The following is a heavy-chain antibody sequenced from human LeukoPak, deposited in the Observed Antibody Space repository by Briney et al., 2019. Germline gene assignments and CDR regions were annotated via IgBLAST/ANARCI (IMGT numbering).Heavy chain of an antibody. V-gene: IGHV1-2*02. CDR3: AMSIAARHDAFDI. CDR1: GYTFTSYY. CDR2: INPNSGGT. D-gene: IGHD6-6*01. Sequence: ASVKVSCKASGYTFTSYYMHWVRQAPGQGLEWMGWINPNSGGTNYAQKFQGRVTMTRDTSISTAYMELSRLRSDDTAVYYCAMSIAARHDAFDIWGQGTTVTVSS. J-gene: IGHJ3*02.